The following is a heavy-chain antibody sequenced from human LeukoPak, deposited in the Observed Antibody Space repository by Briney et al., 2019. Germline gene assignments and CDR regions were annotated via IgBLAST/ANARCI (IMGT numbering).Heavy chain of an antibody. V-gene: IGHV3-23*01. Sequence: GGSLRLSCAASGFTFSSYAMSWVRQAPGKGLEWDSAISGSGGSTYYADSVKGRFTISRDNSKNTLYLQMNSLRAEDTAVYYCARAGIHYYSMDVWGKGTTVTVSS. J-gene: IGHJ6*03. CDR3: ARAGIHYYSMDV. CDR2: ISGSGGST. D-gene: IGHD1-14*01. CDR1: GFTFSSYA.